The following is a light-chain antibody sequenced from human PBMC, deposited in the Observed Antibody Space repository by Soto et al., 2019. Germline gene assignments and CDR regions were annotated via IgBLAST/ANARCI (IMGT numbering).Light chain of an antibody. Sequence: IVLTQSPGNMTLSPGERATLSCRASQSVSSSYLAWYQQKPGQAPRLLIYGASSRATGIPDRFSGSGSGTDFTLTISRLEPEDFAVYYCQQYGSSPGITFGGGTKVDIK. J-gene: IGKJ4*01. V-gene: IGKV3-20*01. CDR2: GAS. CDR1: QSVSSSY. CDR3: QQYGSSPGIT.